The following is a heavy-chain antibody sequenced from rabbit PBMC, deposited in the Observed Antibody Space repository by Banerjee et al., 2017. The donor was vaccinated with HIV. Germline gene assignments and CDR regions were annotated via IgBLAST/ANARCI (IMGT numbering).Heavy chain of an antibody. CDR1: GFTLSPYY. CDR3: TRDPYGNENL. J-gene: IGHJ4*01. D-gene: IGHD6-1*01. Sequence: QSLEESGGDLVQPEGSLTLTCTASGFTLSPYYMSWVRQAPGKGLEWIGCIYTGSGYTYYATWAKGRFTISKTSSTTVTLQMTSLTAADTATYFCTRDPYGNENLWGPGTLVTVS. V-gene: IGHV1S40*01. CDR2: IYTGSGYT.